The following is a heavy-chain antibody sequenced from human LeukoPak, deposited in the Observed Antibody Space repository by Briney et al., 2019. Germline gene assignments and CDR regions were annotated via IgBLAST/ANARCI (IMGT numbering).Heavy chain of an antibody. J-gene: IGHJ3*02. V-gene: IGHV1-18*01. CDR2: IGAYNGDT. CDR3: ARDRVVGEPAFDI. D-gene: IGHD1-26*01. Sequence: ASVKVSCKASGYTFNTYGISWVRQAPGQGLEWMGWIGAYNGDTNYAQKLQGRVTMTTDTSTSTAYMELRSLRSDDTAVYYCARDRVVGEPAFDIWGQGTMVTVSS. CDR1: GYTFNTYG.